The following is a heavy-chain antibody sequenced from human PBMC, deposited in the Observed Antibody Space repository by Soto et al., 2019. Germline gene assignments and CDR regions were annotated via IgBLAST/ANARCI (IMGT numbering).Heavy chain of an antibody. D-gene: IGHD2-2*02. CDR1: GYSFTSYW. Sequence: GESLKISCKGSGYSFTSYWIGWVRQMPGKGLEWMGIIYPGDSDTRYSPSFQGQVTISADKSISTAYLQWSSLKASDTAMYYCARLPPDDIVVVPAAIGGGDAFDIWGQGTMVTVSS. V-gene: IGHV5-51*01. CDR3: ARLPPDDIVVVPAAIGGGDAFDI. CDR2: IYPGDSDT. J-gene: IGHJ3*02.